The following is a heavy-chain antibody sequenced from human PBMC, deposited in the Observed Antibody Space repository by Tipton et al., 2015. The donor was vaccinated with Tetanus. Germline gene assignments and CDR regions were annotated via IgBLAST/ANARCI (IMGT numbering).Heavy chain of an antibody. CDR3: ARSPLGYSTSWYYFDY. V-gene: IGHV1-3*01. D-gene: IGHD6-13*01. Sequence: QSGAEVKKPGASVKVSCETSGYTFNHYAIHWVRQAPGQSLEWMGWINPGTRNTRYLEKSQGRLTITRDASATSVYMELSSLRSEDTAVYYCARSPLGYSTSWYYFDYWGQGTLVSVSS. CDR2: INPGTRNT. CDR1: GYTFNHYA. J-gene: IGHJ4*02.